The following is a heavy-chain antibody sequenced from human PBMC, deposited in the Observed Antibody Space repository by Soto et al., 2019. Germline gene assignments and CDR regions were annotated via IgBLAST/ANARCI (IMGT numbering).Heavy chain of an antibody. CDR1: GGTFSSYA. V-gene: IGHV1-69*01. D-gene: IGHD3-3*01. Sequence: QVQLVQSGAEVKKPGSSVNVSCKASGGTFSSYAISWVRQAPGQGLEWMGGIIPIFGTANYAQKFQGRVTITADESTSTAYMELSSLRSEDTAVYYCARVLNYDFWSGYYDYFDYWGQGTLVTVSS. CDR3: ARVLNYDFWSGYYDYFDY. CDR2: IIPIFGTA. J-gene: IGHJ4*02.